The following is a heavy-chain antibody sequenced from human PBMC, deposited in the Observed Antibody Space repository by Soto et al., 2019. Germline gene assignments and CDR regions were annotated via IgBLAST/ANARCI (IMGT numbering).Heavy chain of an antibody. CDR3: ARIGDGYQRGGFDY. Sequence: EVQLVESGGGLVKPGGSLRLSCAASGFTFSSYSMNWVRQAPGKGLEWVSSISSSSSYIYYADSVKGRFTISRDNAKNSLYLQMNSLRAEDTAVYYCARIGDGYQRGGFDYWGQGTLVTVSS. J-gene: IGHJ4*02. CDR2: ISSSSSYI. V-gene: IGHV3-21*01. CDR1: GFTFSSYS. D-gene: IGHD5-12*01.